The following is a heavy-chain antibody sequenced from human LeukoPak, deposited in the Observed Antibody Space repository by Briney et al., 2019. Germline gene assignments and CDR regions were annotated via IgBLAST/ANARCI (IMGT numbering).Heavy chain of an antibody. CDR2: ITGDGGAT. Sequence: GGSLRLSCAASGFTFHDYAMHWVRQAPGKGLEWVSFITGDGGATYYADSVKGRFTISRDNSKTSLYLQMSSLRTEDTALYYCAKAGCTTSICYANYWGQGTLVAVSS. CDR1: GFTFHDYA. D-gene: IGHD2-8*01. CDR3: AKAGCTTSICYANY. J-gene: IGHJ4*02. V-gene: IGHV3-43*02.